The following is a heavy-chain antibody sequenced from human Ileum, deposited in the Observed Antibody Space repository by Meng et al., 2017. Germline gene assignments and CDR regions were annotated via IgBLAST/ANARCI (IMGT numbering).Heavy chain of an antibody. CDR3: AKYDYRALDY. V-gene: IGHV3-7*01. CDR1: GFTFTSYW. Sequence: GESLKISCTASGFTFTSYWMSWLRQAPGKGLEWVAHMKQDGSETYYVDSVKGRFTISRDNAKNSLYLRLNSLGADDTAVYYCAKYDYRALDYWGQGTLVTVSS. D-gene: IGHD4-11*01. J-gene: IGHJ4*02. CDR2: MKQDGSET.